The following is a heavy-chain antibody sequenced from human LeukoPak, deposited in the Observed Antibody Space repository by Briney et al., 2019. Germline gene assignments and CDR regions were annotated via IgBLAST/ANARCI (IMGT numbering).Heavy chain of an antibody. Sequence: SETLSLTCAVYGGSFSGYYWSWIRQPPGKGLEWIGEINHSGSTNYNPSLKSRVTISVDTSKNQFSLKLSSVTAADTAVYYCARGSCTGTSCYDYWGQGTLVTVSS. J-gene: IGHJ4*02. CDR2: INHSGST. V-gene: IGHV4-34*01. D-gene: IGHD2-2*01. CDR3: ARGSCTGTSCYDY. CDR1: GGSFSGYY.